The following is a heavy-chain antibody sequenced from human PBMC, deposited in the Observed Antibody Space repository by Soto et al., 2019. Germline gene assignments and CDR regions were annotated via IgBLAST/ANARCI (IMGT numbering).Heavy chain of an antibody. CDR3: ARDFHCSGGRCYDCFDP. V-gene: IGHV1-18*01. J-gene: IGHJ5*02. CDR1: GYTFTSYG. CDR2: ISTYNDKR. D-gene: IGHD2-15*01. Sequence: EASVKVSCKASGYTFTSYGISWVRQAPGQGLEWMGWISTYNDKRAYAQKLQGRVTMTTDTSTSTAYMELRSLRSDDTALYYCARDFHCSGGRCYDCFDPWGQGTLVTVSS.